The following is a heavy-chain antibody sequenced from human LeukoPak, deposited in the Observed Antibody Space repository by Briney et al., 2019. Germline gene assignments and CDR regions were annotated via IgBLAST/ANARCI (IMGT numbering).Heavy chain of an antibody. CDR2: IIPILGIA. J-gene: IGHJ4*02. D-gene: IGHD5-12*01. CDR1: GGTFSSYT. Sequence: SVKVSCKASGGTFSSYTISWVRQAPGQGLEWMGRIIPILGIANYAQKFQGRVTITADKSTSTAYMGLSSLRSEDTAVYYCARDLLYSWLNYFDYWGQGTLVTVSS. V-gene: IGHV1-69*04. CDR3: ARDLLYSWLNYFDY.